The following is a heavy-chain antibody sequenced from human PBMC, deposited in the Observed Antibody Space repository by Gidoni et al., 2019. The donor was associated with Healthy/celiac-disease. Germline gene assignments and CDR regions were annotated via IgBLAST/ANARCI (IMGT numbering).Heavy chain of an antibody. Sequence: QVTLTESGPVLVTPTETLTLPCTVSGFSLSNARMGVSWIRQPPGKALEWLAHIFSNDEKSYSTSLKSRLTISKDTSKSQVVLTMTNMDPVDTATYYCARMYSYSSPPDYWGQGTLVTVSS. CDR1: GFSLSNARMG. D-gene: IGHD6-13*01. CDR3: ARMYSYSSPPDY. CDR2: IFSNDEK. V-gene: IGHV2-26*01. J-gene: IGHJ4*02.